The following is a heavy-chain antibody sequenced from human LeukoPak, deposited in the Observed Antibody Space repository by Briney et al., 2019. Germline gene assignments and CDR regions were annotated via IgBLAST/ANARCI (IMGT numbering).Heavy chain of an antibody. CDR1: GFTFKAYA. D-gene: IGHD3-16*01. CDR3: AKALRWGEGDSSIYRPPDF. CDR2: ISGDVKTT. Sequence: GGSLRLSCTASGFTFKAYAMDWVRQAPGNGLEWISVISGDVKTTKSAASVEGRFTISRDNSRNSVFLQLNSPRTDAHALYYCAKALRWGEGDSSIYRPPDFWGQGTLVTVSS. J-gene: IGHJ4*02. V-gene: IGHV3-43*02.